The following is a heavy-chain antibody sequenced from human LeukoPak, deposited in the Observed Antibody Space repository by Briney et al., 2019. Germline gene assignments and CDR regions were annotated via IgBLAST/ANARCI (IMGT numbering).Heavy chain of an antibody. J-gene: IGHJ4*02. CDR3: ARGGSGSGYLYYFDY. V-gene: IGHV1-2*06. CDR2: INLNSGAT. Sequence: ASVKVSCKTCGYTFSDYSIHWLRQAPGQGLEWMGRINLNSGATSYAQNFQGRVTMTRDTSISTASMELSGLTPDDTAVYYCARGGSGSGYLYYFDYWGQGTLVSVSS. D-gene: IGHD3-10*01. CDR1: GYTFSDYS.